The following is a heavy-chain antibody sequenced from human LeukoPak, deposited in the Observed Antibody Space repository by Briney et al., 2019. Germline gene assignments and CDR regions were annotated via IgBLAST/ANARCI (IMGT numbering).Heavy chain of an antibody. CDR2: ISSSSSYV. CDR1: GXTFSSYS. J-gene: IGHJ4*02. Sequence: PGGSLRLSCAASGXTFSSYSMNWVRQAPGKGLEWVSSISSSSSYVYYADSVKGRFTISRDNAKNSLYLQMNSLRAEDTAVYYCARAETIQTYFDYWGQGTPVTVSS. CDR3: ARAETIQTYFDY. D-gene: IGHD1-1*01. V-gene: IGHV3-21*01.